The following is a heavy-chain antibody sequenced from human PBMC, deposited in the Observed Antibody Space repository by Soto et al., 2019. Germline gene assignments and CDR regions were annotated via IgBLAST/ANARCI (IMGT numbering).Heavy chain of an antibody. CDR1: GGTFSSYT. J-gene: IGHJ4*02. CDR3: ARVQYHKNWNYELGGSFDY. Sequence: SVKVSCKASGGTFSSYTISWVRQAPGQGLEWMGRIIPILGIANYAQKFQGRVTITADKSTSTAYMELSSLRSEDTAVYYCARVQYHKNWNYELGGSFDYWGQGTLVTVSS. CDR2: IIPILGIA. D-gene: IGHD1-7*01. V-gene: IGHV1-69*02.